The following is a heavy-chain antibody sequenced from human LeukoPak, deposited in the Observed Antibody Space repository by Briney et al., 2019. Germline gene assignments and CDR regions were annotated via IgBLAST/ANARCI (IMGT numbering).Heavy chain of an antibody. CDR2: VNREGTTT. Sequence: WGSLRLSCAASGLTFNTYWMHWVRQAPGKGLVWVARVNREGTTTTYADSVKGRFTISRDNAKNTLYLQMNNLRAEDTAVYYCARDLDWILFDYWGQGTLVTVSS. V-gene: IGHV3-74*03. CDR3: ARDLDWILFDY. D-gene: IGHD3-9*01. CDR1: GLTFNTYW. J-gene: IGHJ4*02.